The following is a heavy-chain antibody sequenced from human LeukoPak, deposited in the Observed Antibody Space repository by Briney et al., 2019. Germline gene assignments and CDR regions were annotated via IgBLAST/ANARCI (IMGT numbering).Heavy chain of an antibody. CDR1: GNSFTNYW. D-gene: IGHD3-22*01. V-gene: IGHV5-51*01. CDR2: IYPGDSDT. Sequence: GESLKISCKGSGNSFTNYWIGWVRQMPGKGLEWMGIIYPGDSDTRYSPSFQGQVTISADKSISTAYVQWGSLKASDTAMYYCARTYYYDSSGRYYFDYWGQGTLVTVSS. J-gene: IGHJ4*02. CDR3: ARTYYYDSSGRYYFDY.